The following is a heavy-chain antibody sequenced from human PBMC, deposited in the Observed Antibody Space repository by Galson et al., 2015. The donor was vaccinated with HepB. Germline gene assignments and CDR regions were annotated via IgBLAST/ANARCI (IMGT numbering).Heavy chain of an antibody. Sequence: SLRLSCAASGFTFSSYAINWVRQAPGKGLEWVSGISGSDDSTYYADSVKGRFTISRDNSKNTLYLQMNSLRAEDTAVYYCAKDSGYSTSWFNYWGQGTLVTVSS. CDR2: ISGSDDST. V-gene: IGHV3-23*01. CDR1: GFTFSSYA. CDR3: AKDSGYSTSWFNY. J-gene: IGHJ4*02. D-gene: IGHD6-13*01.